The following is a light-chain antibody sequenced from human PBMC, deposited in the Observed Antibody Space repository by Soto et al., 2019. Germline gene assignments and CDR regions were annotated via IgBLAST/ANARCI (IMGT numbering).Light chain of an antibody. J-gene: IGLJ7*01. V-gene: IGLV3-21*02. CDR2: DDD. CDR3: QVWVGPSERI. CDR1: NIGSKI. Sequence: SYVLTQPPSVSVAPGQTATITCGGNNIGSKIVHWYQHNPGQAPVLVVHDDDDRPSGTPERFSGSNSGQTATLTISRVEAGDEADYYCQVWVGPSERIFGGGTQLTVL.